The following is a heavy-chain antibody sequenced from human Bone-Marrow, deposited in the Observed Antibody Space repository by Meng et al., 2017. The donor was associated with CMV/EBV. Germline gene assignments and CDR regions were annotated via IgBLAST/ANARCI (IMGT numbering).Heavy chain of an antibody. CDR3: ARSRRVVVIASYPDY. J-gene: IGHJ4*02. Sequence: GESLKISCAASGFSVNDHYMSWVRQAPGKGLEWVSIIYSGGRTYYADSVKGRFTISRDNSKNTLYLQMNSLRAEDTAVYYCARSRRVVVIASYPDYWGQGTLVTVSS. V-gene: IGHV3-53*05. CDR1: GFSVNDHY. CDR2: IYSGGRT. D-gene: IGHD2-21*01.